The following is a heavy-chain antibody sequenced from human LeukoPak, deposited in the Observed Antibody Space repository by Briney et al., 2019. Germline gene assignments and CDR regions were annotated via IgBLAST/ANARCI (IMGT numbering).Heavy chain of an antibody. CDR1: GYTFTSYA. Sequence: SVKVSCKASGYTFTSYAMNWVRQAPGQGLEWMGRIIPILGIANYAQKFQGRVTITADKSTSTAYMELSSLRSEDTAVYYCARVSKTYSSGWYTTPTDCWGQGTLVTVSS. J-gene: IGHJ4*02. D-gene: IGHD6-19*01. CDR2: IIPILGIA. V-gene: IGHV1-69*04. CDR3: ARVSKTYSSGWYTTPTDC.